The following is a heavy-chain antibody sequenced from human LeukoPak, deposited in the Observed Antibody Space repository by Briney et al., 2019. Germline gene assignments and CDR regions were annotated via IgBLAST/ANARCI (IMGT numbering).Heavy chain of an antibody. CDR3: ARVAMAIYYYYGMDV. CDR2: ISSSSSTI. J-gene: IGHJ6*02. D-gene: IGHD5-18*01. Sequence: PGGSLRLSCAASGFTFSSYSMNWVRQAPGKGLEWVSYISSSSSTIYYADSVKGRFTISRDNAKNSLYLQMNSLRAEDTAVYYCARVAMAIYYYYGMDVWGQGTTVTVSS. CDR1: GFTFSSYS. V-gene: IGHV3-48*04.